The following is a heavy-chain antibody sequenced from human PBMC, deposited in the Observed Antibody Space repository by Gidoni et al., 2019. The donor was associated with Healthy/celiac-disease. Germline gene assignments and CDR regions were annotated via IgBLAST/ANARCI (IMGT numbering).Heavy chain of an antibody. CDR3: ARAGAGEFWFDP. J-gene: IGHJ5*02. D-gene: IGHD3-10*01. CDR1: GYSISSGYY. CDR2: IYHSGST. V-gene: IGHV4-38-2*01. Sequence: QVQLQESGPGLVKPSETLSLTCAVSGYSISSGYYWGWIRQPPGKGLEWIGSIYHSGSTYYNPSLKSRVTISVDTSKNQFSLKLSSVTAADTAVYYCARAGAGEFWFDPWGQGTLVTVSS.